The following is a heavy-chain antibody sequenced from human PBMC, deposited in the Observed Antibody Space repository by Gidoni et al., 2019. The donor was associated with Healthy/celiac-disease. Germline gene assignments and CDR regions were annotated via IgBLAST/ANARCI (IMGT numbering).Heavy chain of an antibody. Sequence: VQRVQTGADVKRQGASVKVFCQASGDTCTSYEINWVRPATGQGLEWMGWMNPNSGNTGYAQKFQGRVTMTRNTSISTAYMELSSLRSEDTAVYYCAREVAGTDLGYYYGMDVWGQGTTVTVSS. CDR2: MNPNSGNT. CDR1: GDTCTSYE. CDR3: AREVAGTDLGYYYGMDV. J-gene: IGHJ6*02. V-gene: IGHV1-8*01. D-gene: IGHD6-19*01.